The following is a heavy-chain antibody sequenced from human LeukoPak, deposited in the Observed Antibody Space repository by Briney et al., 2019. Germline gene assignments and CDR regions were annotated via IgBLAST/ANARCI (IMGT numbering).Heavy chain of an antibody. Sequence: GESLKISCKGSGYSFTNYWIGWVRQMPGKGLEWMGIIYPGDSETRYSPSFQGQVSLSADKSITTAYLQWSSLKASDTAFYYCMRLQILGFTISPFDYWGQGTLVAVSS. CDR1: GYSFTNYW. J-gene: IGHJ4*02. CDR3: MRLQILGFTISPFDY. CDR2: IYPGDSET. D-gene: IGHD2-2*01. V-gene: IGHV5-51*01.